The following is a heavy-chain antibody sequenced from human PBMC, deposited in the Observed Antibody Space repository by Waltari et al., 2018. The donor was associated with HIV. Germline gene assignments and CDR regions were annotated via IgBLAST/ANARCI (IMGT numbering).Heavy chain of an antibody. CDR1: GFSLSTSGMC. D-gene: IGHD6-19*01. CDR2: TDWDDDK. CDR3: ARMGSSGWYVDY. Sequence: QVTLRESGPALVKPTQTLTLTCTFSGFSLSTSGMCVSWIRQPPGKALEWLARTDWDDDKYYSTSLKTRLTISKDTSKNQVVLTMTNMDPVDTATYYCARMGSSGWYVDYWGQGTLVTVSS. J-gene: IGHJ4*02. V-gene: IGHV2-70*15.